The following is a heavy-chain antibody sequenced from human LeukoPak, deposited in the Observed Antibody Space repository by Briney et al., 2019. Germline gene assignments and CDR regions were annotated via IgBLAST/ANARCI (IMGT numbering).Heavy chain of an antibody. J-gene: IGHJ4*02. Sequence: GGSLRLSCAASGFTFSRFGLHWVRQAPGKWLEWVAVIWYDGSNKKYVDSVKGRFTISRDNSKNTLYLQMNSLRAEDTAVYYCVRVRVATMGPPDYWGQGTLVTVSS. CDR3: VRVRVATMGPPDY. D-gene: IGHD5-12*01. V-gene: IGHV3-33*08. CDR2: IWYDGSNK. CDR1: GFTFSRFG.